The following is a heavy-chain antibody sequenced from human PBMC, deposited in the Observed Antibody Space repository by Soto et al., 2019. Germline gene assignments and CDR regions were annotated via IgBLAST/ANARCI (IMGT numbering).Heavy chain of an antibody. CDR2: ISSSSSTI. CDR1: GFAFISYS. D-gene: IGHD6-13*01. Sequence: GGSLRLSCAASGFAFISYSINWCGHSAGKGLEWVSYISSSSSTIYYADSVKGRFTISRDNAKNSLYLQMNSLRDEDTAVYYCAREWVAAAGTVFDYWGQGTLVTVSS. J-gene: IGHJ4*02. CDR3: AREWVAAAGTVFDY. V-gene: IGHV3-48*02.